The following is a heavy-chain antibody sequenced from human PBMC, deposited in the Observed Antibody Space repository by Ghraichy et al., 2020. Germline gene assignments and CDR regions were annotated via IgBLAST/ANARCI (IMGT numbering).Heavy chain of an antibody. V-gene: IGHV3-23*01. CDR2: IRGGGDGT. D-gene: IGHD1-26*01. J-gene: IGHJ5*02. CDR1: GFTFSNYA. Sequence: GGSLRLSCAASGFTFSNYAMSWIRQAPGKGLEWISSIRGGGDGTYYADSVRGRFTVSRDNSKNTLYLQMNSLRAEDTAVYFCAKDPRGTFPNTFDPWGQGTLVTVSS. CDR3: AKDPRGTFPNTFDP.